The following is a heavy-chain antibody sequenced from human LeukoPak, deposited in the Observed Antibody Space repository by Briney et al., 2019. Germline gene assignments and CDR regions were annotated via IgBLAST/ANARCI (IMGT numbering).Heavy chain of an antibody. D-gene: IGHD6-6*01. CDR2: IVVGSGNT. CDR1: GFTFTSSA. J-gene: IGHJ6*03. V-gene: IGHV1-58*02. Sequence: SVKVSCKASGFTFTSSAMQWVRQARGQRLEWIGWIVVGSGNTNYAQKFQERVTITRDMSTSTAYMELSSLRSEDTAVYYCARVGEQLVRDYYYYMDVWGKGTTVTVSS. CDR3: ARVGEQLVRDYYYYMDV.